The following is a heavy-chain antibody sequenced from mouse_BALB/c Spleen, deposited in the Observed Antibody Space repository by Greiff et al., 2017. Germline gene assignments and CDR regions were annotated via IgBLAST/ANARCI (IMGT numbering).Heavy chain of an antibody. CDR2: IDPENGNT. Sequence: VQLKQSGAELVRPGALVKLSCKASGFNIKDYYMHWVKQRPEQGLEWIGWIDPENGNTIYDPKFQGKASITADTSSSTAYMQLKSLTSEDSAVYYCARNWGYFDYWGQGTTLTVSS. D-gene: IGHD4-1*01. V-gene: IGHV14-1*02. J-gene: IGHJ2*01. CDR1: GFNIKDYY. CDR3: ARNWGYFDY.